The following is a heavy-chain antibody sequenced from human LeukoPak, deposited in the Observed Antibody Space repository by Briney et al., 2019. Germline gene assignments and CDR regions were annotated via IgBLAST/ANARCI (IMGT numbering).Heavy chain of an antibody. D-gene: IGHD3-16*01. CDR1: GFIFSDYA. CDR2: IFGGGAGS. Sequence: GGSLRLSCAASGFIFSDYAMGWVRQAPGKGLEWISAIFGGGAGSYSAASVKGRFTISRDNSKNTLYLQMTSLRADDTAVYYCAKFEGHPWGTYHHAYWGQGTLVTVSS. CDR3: AKFEGHPWGTYHHAY. J-gene: IGHJ1*01. V-gene: IGHV3-23*01.